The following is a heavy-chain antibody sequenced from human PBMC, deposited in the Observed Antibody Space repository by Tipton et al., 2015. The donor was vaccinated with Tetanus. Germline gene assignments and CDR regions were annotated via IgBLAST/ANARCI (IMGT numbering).Heavy chain of an antibody. D-gene: IGHD3-10*01. CDR2: IYPGDSDA. J-gene: IGHJ5*02. V-gene: IGHV5-51*01. CDR1: GHNSRSYW. CDR3: ARLPKHYSASGTT. Sequence: VQLVQSGAEVKKPGDSLKISCEVSGHNSRSYWISWVRQMPGKGLEWMGIIYPGDSDATYSPSFQGQVTISLDKSISTAYLQWSSLKASDTAIYFCARLPKHYSASGTTWGQGTQVTVSS.